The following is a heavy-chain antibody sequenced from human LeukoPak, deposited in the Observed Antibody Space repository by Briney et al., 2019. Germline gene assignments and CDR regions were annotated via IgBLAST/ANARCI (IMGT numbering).Heavy chain of an antibody. J-gene: IGHJ4*02. D-gene: IGHD3-3*01. Sequence: SETLSLTCAVYGGSFSGYYWSWIRQPPGKGLEWIGEINHSGSTNYNPSLKSRVTISVDTSKNQFSPKLGSVTAADTAVYYCARAAPTFWSGYPLPYYFDYWGQGTLVTVSS. V-gene: IGHV4-34*01. CDR3: ARAAPTFWSGYPLPYYFDY. CDR2: INHSGST. CDR1: GGSFSGYY.